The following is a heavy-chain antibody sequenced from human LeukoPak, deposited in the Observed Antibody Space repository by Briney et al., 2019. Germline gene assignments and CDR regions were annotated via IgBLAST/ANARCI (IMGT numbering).Heavy chain of an antibody. V-gene: IGHV3-23*01. CDR1: GFTFSSYA. D-gene: IGHD5-18*01. Sequence: GGSLRLSCAASGFTFSSYAMTWVRQAPGKGLEWVSSISGSGGSTYYADSVKGRFTISRDNSKSTLYLQMNSLRADDTATYYCAKDFLNTGFPKLNPYYYYGMDVWGQGTTVTVSS. J-gene: IGHJ6*02. CDR2: ISGSGGST. CDR3: AKDFLNTGFPKLNPYYYYGMDV.